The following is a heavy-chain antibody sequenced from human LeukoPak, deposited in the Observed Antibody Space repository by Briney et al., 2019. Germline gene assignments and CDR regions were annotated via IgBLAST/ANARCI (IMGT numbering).Heavy chain of an antibody. CDR3: AKDLVFTIAAAGTYYYYGMDV. J-gene: IGHJ6*02. V-gene: IGHV3-23*01. CDR2: ISGSGGST. CDR1: GFTFSSYA. Sequence: PGGSLRLSCAASGFTFSSYAMSWVRQAPGKGLEWVSAISGSGGSTYYADSVKGRFTISRDNSKNTLYLQMNSLRAEDTAVYYCAKDLVFTIAAAGTYYYYGMDVWGQGTTVTVSS. D-gene: IGHD6-13*01.